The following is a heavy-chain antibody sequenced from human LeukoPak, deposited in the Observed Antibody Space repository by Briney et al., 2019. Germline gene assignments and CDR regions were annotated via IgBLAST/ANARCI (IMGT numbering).Heavy chain of an antibody. J-gene: IGHJ4*02. D-gene: IGHD6-19*01. Sequence: SETLSLTCTVSGGSISSYYWSWIRQPPGKGLERIGYIYYSGSTNYNPSLKSRVTISVDTSKNQFSLKLSSVTAADTAVYYCAGSSSGSGWFRYWGQGTLVAVSS. CDR1: GGSISSYY. V-gene: IGHV4-59*08. CDR2: IYYSGST. CDR3: AGSSSGSGWFRY.